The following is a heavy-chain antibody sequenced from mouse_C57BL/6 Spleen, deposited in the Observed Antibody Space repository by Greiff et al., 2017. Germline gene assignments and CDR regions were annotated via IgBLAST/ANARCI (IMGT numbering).Heavy chain of an antibody. J-gene: IGHJ2*01. CDR1: GYTFTGYW. V-gene: IGHV1-9*01. Sequence: QVQLKQSGAELVKPGASVKLSCKATGYTFTGYWIEWVKQRPGHGLEWIGEILPGSGSTNYNEKFKGKATFTADTSSNTAYMQLSSLTSEDSAIYSSASGVGYCAYWGYFDYWGQGTTLTVSS. D-gene: IGHD3-2*02. CDR2: ILPGSGST. CDR3: ASGVGYCAYWGYFDY.